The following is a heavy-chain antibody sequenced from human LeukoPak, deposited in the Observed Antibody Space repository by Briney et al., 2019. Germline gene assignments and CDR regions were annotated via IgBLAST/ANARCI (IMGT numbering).Heavy chain of an antibody. CDR3: AKDMARLALSVDY. D-gene: IGHD3-16*02. Sequence: GGSLRLSCAASGFTFDDYAMHWVRQAPGKGLEWVSGISWNSGSIGYVDSVKGRFTISRDNAKNSLYLQMNSLRAEDTALYYCAKDMARLALSVDYWGQGTLVTVSS. CDR2: ISWNSGSI. CDR1: GFTFDDYA. J-gene: IGHJ4*02. V-gene: IGHV3-9*01.